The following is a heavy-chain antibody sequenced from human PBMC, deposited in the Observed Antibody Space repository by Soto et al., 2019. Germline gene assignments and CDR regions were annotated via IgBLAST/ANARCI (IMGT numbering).Heavy chain of an antibody. J-gene: IGHJ4*02. CDR3: TKIATVPAAIAY. Sequence: QVQLVQSGAEVKKPGASVKVSCKASGYTFTSYAMHWVRQAPGQRLEWMGWINAGNGNTKYTQKFQGRVTITRDTAVSPAYRELSTLRSEDTAVYYCTKIATVPAAIAYWGQGTLVTVSS. CDR2: INAGNGNT. CDR1: GYTFTSYA. D-gene: IGHD2-2*02. V-gene: IGHV1-3*01.